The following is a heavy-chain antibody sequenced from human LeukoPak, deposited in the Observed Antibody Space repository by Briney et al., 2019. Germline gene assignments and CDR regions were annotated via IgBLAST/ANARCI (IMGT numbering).Heavy chain of an antibody. CDR1: GFTFSSYA. J-gene: IGHJ4*02. CDR3: ARAYGRRITITVVAPIDY. D-gene: IGHD3-22*01. V-gene: IGHV3-30-3*01. CDR2: ISYDGSNK. Sequence: GGSLRLSCAASGFTFSSYAMHWVRQAPGKGLEWVAVISYDGSNKYYADSVKGRFTISRDNSKNTLYLQMNSLRAEDTAVYYCARAYGRRITITVVAPIDYWGQGTLVTVSS.